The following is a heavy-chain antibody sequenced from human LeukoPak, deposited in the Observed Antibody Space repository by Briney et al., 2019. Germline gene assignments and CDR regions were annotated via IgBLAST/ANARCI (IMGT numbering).Heavy chain of an antibody. CDR1: GDSFSSVTDY. J-gene: IGHJ4*02. Sequence: SETLSLTCTVSGDSFSSVTDYWAWLRQPPGKGLEWIASGDYSGGTYYNPSLESRVTISIDTSKNQFSLKLNSVTAADTAVYYCARSPQHFDRLLDGDSHYFFDSWGQGTLVTVSS. V-gene: IGHV4-39*07. D-gene: IGHD3-9*01. CDR3: ARSPQHFDRLLDGDSHYFFDS. CDR2: GDYSGGT.